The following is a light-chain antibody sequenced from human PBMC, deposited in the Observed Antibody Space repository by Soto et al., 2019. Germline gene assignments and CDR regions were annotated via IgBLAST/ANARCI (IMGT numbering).Light chain of an antibody. CDR3: HEGLFTTYG. Sequence: DIQMTQSPSSLSASVGDRVTITCRASQSISSHLHWYQQKPGTVPKLLIYDASNLPSGVPSRFSGSRFEPDFTLPISIRQPEEFATYCCHEGLFTTYGFGQGPKVEI. J-gene: IGKJ2*03. CDR2: DAS. CDR1: QSISSH. V-gene: IGKV1-39*01.